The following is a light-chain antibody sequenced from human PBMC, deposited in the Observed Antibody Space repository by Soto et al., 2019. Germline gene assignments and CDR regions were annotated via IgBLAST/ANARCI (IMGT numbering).Light chain of an antibody. CDR3: QNYNNWPPWT. CDR1: QSVSSN. J-gene: IGKJ1*01. Sequence: EIVMTQSPATLSVSPGERATLSCRASQSVSSNLAWYQQKPGQAPRLLIYGASTRATGIPARFSGSGSGTEFTLTISSLQSEDFAVYYCQNYNNWPPWTFGQGTKVDI. CDR2: GAS. V-gene: IGKV3-15*01.